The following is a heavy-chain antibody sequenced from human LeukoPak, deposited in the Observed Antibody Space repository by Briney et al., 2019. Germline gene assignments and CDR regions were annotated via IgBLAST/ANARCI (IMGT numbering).Heavy chain of an antibody. V-gene: IGHV4-59*01. D-gene: IGHD3-10*01. CDR3: ARAGWDYYGSGSYYPNYYYYYYMDV. CDR2: FQYSGRT. Sequence: SETLSLTCTVSGGSISNYHWSWIRQPPGKGLEWIGYFQYSGRTSYHPSLKSRVTISVDTSKNQFSLKLSSVTAADTAVYYCARAGWDYYGSGSYYPNYYYYYYMDVWGKGTTVTISS. CDR1: GGSISNYH. J-gene: IGHJ6*03.